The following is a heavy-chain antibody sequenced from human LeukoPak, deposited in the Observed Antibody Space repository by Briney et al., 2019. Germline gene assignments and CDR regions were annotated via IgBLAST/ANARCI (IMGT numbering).Heavy chain of an antibody. Sequence: SETLSLTCIVSGDSISTYYWSWIRQPPGKGLEWIGYIYSNAITNYDPSLKSRVTMSVDTSKNQFSLRLSSVTAADTAVYYCARHYYDENSGYYYGYYFNYWGQGTLVTVSS. CDR1: GDSISTYY. V-gene: IGHV4-59*08. CDR3: ARHYYDENSGYYYGYYFNY. CDR2: IYSNAIT. J-gene: IGHJ4*02. D-gene: IGHD3-22*01.